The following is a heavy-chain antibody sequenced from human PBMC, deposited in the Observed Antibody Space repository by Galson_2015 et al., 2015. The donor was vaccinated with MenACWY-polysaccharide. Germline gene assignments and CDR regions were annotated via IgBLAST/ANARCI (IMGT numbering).Heavy chain of an antibody. D-gene: IGHD6-13*01. J-gene: IGHJ4*02. CDR3: ARIPGMAAAGKHTLDY. Sequence: PALVKPTQTLTLTCTVSGFSLSNARMGVSWIRQPPGKALEWLAHIFLNDEKSYSTSLKSRLTISKDTPKSPGVLTMTNMDPVDTATYYCARIPGMAAAGKHTLDYWGQGTLVTVSS. V-gene: IGHV2-26*01. CDR1: GFSLSNARMG. CDR2: IFLNDEK.